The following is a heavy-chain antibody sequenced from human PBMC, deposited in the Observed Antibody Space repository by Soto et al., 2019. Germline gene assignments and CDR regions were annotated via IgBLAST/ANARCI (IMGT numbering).Heavy chain of an antibody. D-gene: IGHD6-13*01. Sequence: GSSVKVSCKASGGTFSSYAISWVRQAPGQGLEWMGGIIPIFGTANYAQKFQGRVTITADESTSTAYMELSSLRSEDTAVYYCARHPDPSGLKAADWNFDYWGQGTLVTVSS. V-gene: IGHV1-69*13. CDR1: GGTFSSYA. J-gene: IGHJ4*02. CDR3: ARHPDPSGLKAADWNFDY. CDR2: IIPIFGTA.